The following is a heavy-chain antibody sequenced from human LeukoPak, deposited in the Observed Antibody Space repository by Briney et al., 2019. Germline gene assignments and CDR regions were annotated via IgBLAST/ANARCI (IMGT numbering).Heavy chain of an antibody. Sequence: SETLSLTCSVSGGSISSSSYYWGWIRQPPGEGLERIGSLYYSGSTNYNPSLKSRVTISVDTSKNQFSLKLSSVTAADTAVYYCASNIVVVPAAYYYYYMDVWGKGTTVTISS. D-gene: IGHD2-2*01. CDR3: ASNIVVVPAAYYYYYMDV. J-gene: IGHJ6*03. CDR2: LYYSGST. V-gene: IGHV4-39*07. CDR1: GGSISSSSYY.